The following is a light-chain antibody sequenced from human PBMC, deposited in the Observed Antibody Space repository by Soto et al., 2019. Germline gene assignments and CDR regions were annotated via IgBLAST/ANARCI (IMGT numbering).Light chain of an antibody. CDR2: AAS. CDR3: QQYSNWPLT. V-gene: IGKV3-15*01. CDR1: QSVSSN. J-gene: IGKJ4*01. Sequence: EIVLTQSPATLSASPGERATLSCRASQSVSSNLAWYQQKPGQAPRLLIYAASTRATGIPSRFSGSGSGTEFPLTISSLQSEYFADYYCQQYSNWPLTFGGGSKVEIK.